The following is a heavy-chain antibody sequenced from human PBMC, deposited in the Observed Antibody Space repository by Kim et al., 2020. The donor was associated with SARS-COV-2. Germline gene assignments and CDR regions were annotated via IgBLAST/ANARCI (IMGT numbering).Heavy chain of an antibody. J-gene: IGHJ4*02. Sequence: SETLSLTCAVYGGSFSGYYWSWIRQPPGKGLEWIGEINHSGSTNYNPSLKSRVTISVDTSKNQFSLKLSSVTAADTAVYYCARREGTGFGRGDFDYWGQGTLVTVSS. CDR2: INHSGST. D-gene: IGHD3-10*01. CDR1: GGSFSGYY. CDR3: ARREGTGFGRGDFDY. V-gene: IGHV4-34*01.